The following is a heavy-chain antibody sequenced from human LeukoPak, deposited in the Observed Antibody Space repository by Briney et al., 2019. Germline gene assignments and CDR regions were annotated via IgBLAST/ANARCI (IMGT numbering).Heavy chain of an antibody. CDR2: IWYDGSNK. CDR1: GFTFSSYG. D-gene: IGHD1-1*01. Sequence: GGSLRLSCAASGFTFSSYGMHWVRQAPGKGLEWVAVIWYDGSNKYYADSVKGRFTISRDNAKNSLYLQMNSLRAEDTAVYYCARDSGNWNDFDYWGQGTLVTVSS. J-gene: IGHJ4*02. V-gene: IGHV3-33*01. CDR3: ARDSGNWNDFDY.